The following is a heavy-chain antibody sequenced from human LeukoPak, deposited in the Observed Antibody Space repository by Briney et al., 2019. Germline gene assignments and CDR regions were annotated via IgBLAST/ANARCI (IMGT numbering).Heavy chain of an antibody. V-gene: IGHV3-74*01. D-gene: IGHD3-3*01. CDR1: GFTFSKHW. CDR2: INSDGSST. CDR3: AKEGWGGSFAFDI. J-gene: IGHJ3*02. Sequence: GGSLGLSCAASGFTFSKHWMHWVRQAPGKGLVWVSRINSDGSSTTYADSVKGRFTISRDNSKNTLYVQMNSLRAEDTAVYYCAKEGWGGSFAFDIWGQGTMLTVSS.